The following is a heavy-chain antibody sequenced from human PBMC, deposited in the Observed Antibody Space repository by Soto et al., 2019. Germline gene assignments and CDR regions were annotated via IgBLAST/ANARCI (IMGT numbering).Heavy chain of an antibody. CDR2: IYHSGST. CDR1: GGSISRGGYS. J-gene: IGHJ4*02. Sequence: LSLTCGVSGGSISRGGYSWSWIRQPPGKGLEWIGYIYHSGSTYYNPSLKSRVTISVDRSKNQFSLKLSSVTAADTAVYYCARAVRRVASYFDYWGQGTLVTVSS. D-gene: IGHD5-12*01. CDR3: ARAVRRVASYFDY. V-gene: IGHV4-30-2*01.